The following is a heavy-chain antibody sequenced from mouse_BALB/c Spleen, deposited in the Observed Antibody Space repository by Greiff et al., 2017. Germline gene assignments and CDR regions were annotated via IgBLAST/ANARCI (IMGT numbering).Heavy chain of an antibody. J-gene: IGHJ3*01. CDR3: ARMGGLREWFAY. Sequence: QVQLQQSAAELARPGASVKMSCKASGYTFTSYTMHWVKQRPGQGLEWIGYINPSSGYTEYNQKFKDKTTLTADKSSSTAYMQLSSLTSEDSAVYYCARMGGLREWFAYWGQGTLVTVSA. D-gene: IGHD2-4*01. V-gene: IGHV1-4*02. CDR1: GYTFTSYT. CDR2: INPSSGYT.